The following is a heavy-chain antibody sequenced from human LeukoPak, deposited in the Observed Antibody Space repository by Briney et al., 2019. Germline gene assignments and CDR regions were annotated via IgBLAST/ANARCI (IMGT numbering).Heavy chain of an antibody. D-gene: IGHD3-22*01. CDR1: GFTFSSYW. V-gene: IGHV3-74*01. Sequence: GGSLRLSCAASGFTFSSYWMHWVRHAPGKGLVWVSRINSDGSSTIYADSVKGRVTISRDNAKNTLYLQMNSLRAEDTAVYYCARDHFYDSSGAWYFDLWGRGTLVTVSS. CDR3: ARDHFYDSSGAWYFDL. J-gene: IGHJ2*01. CDR2: INSDGSST.